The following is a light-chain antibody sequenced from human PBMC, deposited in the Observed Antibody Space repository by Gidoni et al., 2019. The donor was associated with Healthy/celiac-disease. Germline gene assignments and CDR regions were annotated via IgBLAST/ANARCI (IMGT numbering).Light chain of an antibody. J-gene: IGKJ1*01. CDR3: QQYNNWPKS. V-gene: IGKV3-15*01. CDR1: QSIGTN. Sequence: ILMTQSPATLSVSPGDRVTLSCRASQSIGTNFAWYQQRPGQAPRLLIYGASTRATGVSARFSGSGFGTEFTLRIKSLQSEDFAVYYCQQYNNWPKSFGQGTKVEVK. CDR2: GAS.